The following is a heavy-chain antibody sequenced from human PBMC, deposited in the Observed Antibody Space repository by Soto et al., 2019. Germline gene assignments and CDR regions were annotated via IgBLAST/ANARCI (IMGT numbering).Heavy chain of an antibody. CDR3: ASRDPGTSVDY. J-gene: IGHJ4*02. CDR1: GGSFTSNNW. Sequence: QVQLQESGPGLVKPSGTLSLTCAVSGGSFTSNNWWTWVRQPPGKGLEWIGEIYRTGSTNYNPSLKSRVTISLDKSENHCTLKVTSLTAADTAVYYCASRDPGTSVDYWGQGTLVNVSA. D-gene: IGHD1-7*01. CDR2: IYRTGST. V-gene: IGHV4-4*02.